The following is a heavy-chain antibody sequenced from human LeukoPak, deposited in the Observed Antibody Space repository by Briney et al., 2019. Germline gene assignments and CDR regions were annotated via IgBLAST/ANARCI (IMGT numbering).Heavy chain of an antibody. Sequence: SETLSLTCTVSGGSIGSDGYYWSWIRQPPGKGLEWIGHIYHSGSTYYNPSLRSRVTISVDRSKNQFSLNLSSVTAADTAVYYCTRAAVYFYGMDVWGQGTTVTVSS. V-gene: IGHV4-30-2*01. CDR2: IYHSGST. D-gene: IGHD2-21*01. J-gene: IGHJ6*02. CDR3: TRAAVYFYGMDV. CDR1: GGSIGSDGYY.